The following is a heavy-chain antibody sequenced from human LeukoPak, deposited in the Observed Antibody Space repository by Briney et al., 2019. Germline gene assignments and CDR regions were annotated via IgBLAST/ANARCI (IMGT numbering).Heavy chain of an antibody. CDR1: GFTFSSYS. Sequence: GGSLRLSCAASGFTFSSYSMNWVRQAPGKGLEWVSSISSSSSYIYYADSVKGRFTTSRDNAKNSLYLQMNSLRAEDTAVYYCARARSLWSDDSSGYYLGYWGQGTLVTVSS. J-gene: IGHJ4*02. V-gene: IGHV3-21*01. CDR2: ISSSSSYI. CDR3: ARARSLWSDDSSGYYLGY. D-gene: IGHD3-22*01.